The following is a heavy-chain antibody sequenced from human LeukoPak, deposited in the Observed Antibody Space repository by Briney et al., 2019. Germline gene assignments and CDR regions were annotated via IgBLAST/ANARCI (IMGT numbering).Heavy chain of an antibody. J-gene: IGHJ3*02. CDR1: GGSFSGYY. CDR3: ARGRVLTMIVVVNAFDI. CDR2: INHSGST. D-gene: IGHD3-22*01. V-gene: IGHV4-34*01. Sequence: SETLSLTCAVYGGSFSGYYWSWIRQPPGKGLEWIGEINHSGSTNYNPSLKSRVTISVDTSKNQFSLKLSSVTAADTAVYYCARGRVLTMIVVVNAFDIWGQGTMVTVSS.